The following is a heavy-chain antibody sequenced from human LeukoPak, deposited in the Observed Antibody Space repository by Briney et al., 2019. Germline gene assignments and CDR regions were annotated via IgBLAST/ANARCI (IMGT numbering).Heavy chain of an antibody. V-gene: IGHV4-30-4*01. J-gene: IGHJ5*02. D-gene: IGHD3-22*01. CDR1: GGSISSGDYY. CDR3: ARPHYYDSKNDP. CDR2: MYYSCST. Sequence: PSETLSCTCTVSGGSISSGDYYWSWIRQPPGKSLELIAYMYYSCSTYYNPSLKTRVTMSADTSKNLLSLELSSVTAADTAVYYCARPHYYDSKNDPGGQGILVTVSS.